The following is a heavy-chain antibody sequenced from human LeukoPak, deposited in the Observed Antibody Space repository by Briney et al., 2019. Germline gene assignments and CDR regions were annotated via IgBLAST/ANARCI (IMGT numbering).Heavy chain of an antibody. V-gene: IGHV1-2*02. CDR2: INPNDGDT. CDR3: ASLMAQGGMDV. Sequence: ASVKVSCKASGYTFTDYYMHWVRQAPGQGFEWMGWINPNDGDTNYAQKFQGRVTMTRDTSISTAHMEVSGLRSDDTAVYYCASLMAQGGMDVWGQGTTVTVSS. CDR1: GYTFTDYY. D-gene: IGHD3-10*01. J-gene: IGHJ6*02.